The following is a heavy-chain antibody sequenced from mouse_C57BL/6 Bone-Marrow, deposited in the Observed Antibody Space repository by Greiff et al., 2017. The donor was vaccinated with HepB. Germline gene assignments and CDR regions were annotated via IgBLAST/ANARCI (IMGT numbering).Heavy chain of an antibody. CDR3: AKTLLLDAIDY. D-gene: IGHD2-1*01. V-gene: IGHV1-76*01. CDR1: GYTFTDYY. J-gene: IGHJ4*01. Sequence: QVQLKESGAELVRPGASVKLSCKASGYTFTDYYINWVKQRPGQGLEWIARIYPGSGNTYYNEKFKGKATLTAEKSSSTAYMQLSSLTSEDSAVYFSAKTLLLDAIDYWGQGTSVTVSS. CDR2: IYPGSGNT.